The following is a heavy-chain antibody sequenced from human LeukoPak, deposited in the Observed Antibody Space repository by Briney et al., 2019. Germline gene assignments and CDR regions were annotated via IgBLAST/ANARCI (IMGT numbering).Heavy chain of an antibody. CDR2: MNPNSGNT. Sequence: ASVKVSCKASGYTFTSYDINWVRQATGQGLEWMGWMNPNSGNTGYAQKFQGRVTMTRNTSISTAYMELSSLRSEDTAVYYCATYCSSTSCPTDYWGQGTLVTVSS. CDR3: ATYCSSTSCPTDY. J-gene: IGHJ4*02. D-gene: IGHD2-2*01. V-gene: IGHV1-8*01. CDR1: GYTFTSYD.